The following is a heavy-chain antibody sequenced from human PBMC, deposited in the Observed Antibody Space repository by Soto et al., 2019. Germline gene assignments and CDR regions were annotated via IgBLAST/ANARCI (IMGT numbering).Heavy chain of an antibody. CDR2: IIPIFGTA. D-gene: IGHD3-10*01. CDR1: GGTFSSYA. Sequence: QVQLVQSGAEVTKPGSSVKVSCKASGGTFSSYAISWVRQAPGQGLEWMGGIIPIFGTANYAQKFQGRVTITADKSTSTAYMELRSLRSEDTAVYYCARDSPIGPERGPFAYWGQGNLVTVSS. V-gene: IGHV1-69*06. J-gene: IGHJ4*02. CDR3: ARDSPIGPERGPFAY.